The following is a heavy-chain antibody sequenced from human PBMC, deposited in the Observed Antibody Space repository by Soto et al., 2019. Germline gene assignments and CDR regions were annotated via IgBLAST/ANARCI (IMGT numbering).Heavy chain of an antibody. CDR2: ISYDGSNK. J-gene: IGHJ6*02. CDR3: VSERDNWGYYYGMDV. CDR1: GFTFSSYA. D-gene: IGHD7-27*01. V-gene: IGHV3-30-3*01. Sequence: GGSLRLSCAASGFTFSSYAMHWVRQAPGKGLEWVAVISYDGSNKYYADSVKGRFTISRDNSKNTLYLQMNSLRAEDTAVYYCVSERDNWGYYYGMDVWGQGTTVTVSS.